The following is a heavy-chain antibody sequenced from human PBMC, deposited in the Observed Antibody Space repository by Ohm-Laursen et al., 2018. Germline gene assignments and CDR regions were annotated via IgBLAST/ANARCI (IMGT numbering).Heavy chain of an antibody. D-gene: IGHD2-21*01. CDR2: INWNGDST. CDR3: ARESIAPVF. CDR1: GFPFDDYG. V-gene: IGHV3-20*04. Sequence: SLRLSCAASGFPFDDYGMSWVRQAPGKGLEWVSGINWNGDSTGYADSVKGRFTISRDNAKNSLYLQMDSLRVEDPAVYFCARESIAPVFWGQGTLVTVSS. J-gene: IGHJ4*02.